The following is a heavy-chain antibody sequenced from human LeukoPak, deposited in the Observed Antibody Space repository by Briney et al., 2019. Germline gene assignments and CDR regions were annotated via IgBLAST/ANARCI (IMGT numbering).Heavy chain of an antibody. J-gene: IGHJ3*01. D-gene: IGHD2-21*01. V-gene: IGHV3-23*01. CDR3: AKDPLGVVDAFDL. CDR2: ISGSSSNT. CDR1: GFTFSTYA. Sequence: GWSLRLSCVGSGFTFSTYAMNWVRQAPGKGLEWVSTISGSSSNTYYAESVKGRFTISRDNSKNTVFLQMNSLRAEDTAIYYCAKDPLGVVDAFDLWGQGTVVTVSS.